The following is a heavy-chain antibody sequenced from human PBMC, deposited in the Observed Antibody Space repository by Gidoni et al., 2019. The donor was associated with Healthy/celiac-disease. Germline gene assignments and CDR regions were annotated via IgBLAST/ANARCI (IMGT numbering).Heavy chain of an antibody. CDR2: ISYDGSNK. J-gene: IGHJ5*02. CDR1: GFTFSSYG. Sequence: QVQLVESGGGVVQSGRFLRLSCAASGFTFSSYGMHWVRQAPGKGLEWVAVISYDGSNKYYADSVKGRFTISRDNSKNTLYLQMNSLRAEDTAVHYCAKGSRPQATARFYGSSLYNWFDPWGQGTLVTVSS. CDR3: AKGSRPQATARFYGSSLYNWFDP. V-gene: IGHV3-30*18. D-gene: IGHD6-6*01.